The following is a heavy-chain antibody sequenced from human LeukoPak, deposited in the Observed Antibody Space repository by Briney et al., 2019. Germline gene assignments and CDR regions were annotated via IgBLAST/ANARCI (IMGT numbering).Heavy chain of an antibody. D-gene: IGHD3-22*01. J-gene: IGHJ4*02. V-gene: IGHV3-23*01. CDR1: GFTFSNYA. CDR2: ISGSGGST. Sequence: GGSLRLSCAASGFTFSNYAMSWVRQAPGKGLEWVSGISGSGGSTYYADSVKGRFTISRDNSKNTLYLQMNSLRAEDTAVYYCARENYDSSGTTLEYYFDYWGQGTLVTVSS. CDR3: ARENYDSSGTTLEYYFDY.